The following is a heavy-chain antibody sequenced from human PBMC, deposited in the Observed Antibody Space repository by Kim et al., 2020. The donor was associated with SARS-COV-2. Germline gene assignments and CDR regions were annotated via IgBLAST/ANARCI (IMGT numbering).Heavy chain of an antibody. D-gene: IGHD3-16*01. Sequence: GGSLRLSCAASGFTFRTHYMTWVRQAPGKGLEWLANIRPDGIPVFYAASVKGRFTISRDNAYDSLYLHMHGLRVEDTAVYYCARWIRSNTCWGVDYWGQG. V-gene: IGHV3-7*03. CDR1: GFTFRTHY. CDR2: IRPDGIPV. CDR3: ARWIRSNTCWGVDY. J-gene: IGHJ4*02.